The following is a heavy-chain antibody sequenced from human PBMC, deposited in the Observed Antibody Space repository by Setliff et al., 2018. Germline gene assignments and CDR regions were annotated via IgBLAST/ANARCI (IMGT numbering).Heavy chain of an antibody. CDR3: ARGRYFESSSYYFPFDY. CDR2: IQTGGST. J-gene: IGHJ4*02. CDR1: GGSISSYY. Sequence: PSETLSLTCTVSGGSISSYYWSWIRQPPGKGLEWIGYIQTGGSTNNNPSLKSRVTISIDSSKNQMSLRMTSVTAADTAVYYCARGRYFESSSYYFPFDYWGLGTLVTVSS. D-gene: IGHD3-22*01. V-gene: IGHV4-4*08.